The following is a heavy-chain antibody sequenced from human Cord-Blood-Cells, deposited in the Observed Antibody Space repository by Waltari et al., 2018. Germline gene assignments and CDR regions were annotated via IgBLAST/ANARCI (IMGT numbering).Heavy chain of an antibody. CDR1: GGSFSGYY. J-gene: IGHJ3*02. Sequence: QVQLQQWGAGLLKPSETLSLTCAVYGGSFSGYYWSWIRQPPGKGLEWIGEIKHSGSTNYNPSLKSRVTISVDTSKNQFSLKLSSVTAADTAVYYCARFHSGCYAFDIWGQGTMVTVSS. V-gene: IGHV4-34*01. CDR2: IKHSGST. D-gene: IGHD6-19*01. CDR3: ARFHSGCYAFDI.